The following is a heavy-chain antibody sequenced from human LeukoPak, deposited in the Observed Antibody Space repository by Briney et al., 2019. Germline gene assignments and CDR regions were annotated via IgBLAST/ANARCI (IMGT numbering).Heavy chain of an antibody. J-gene: IGHJ3*02. CDR3: ARDPHYGDILNDPFDI. CDR2: INYSGST. V-gene: IGHV4-59*01. CDR1: GCSISRYY. D-gene: IGHD4-17*01. Sequence: PSETLSLTCTVSGCSISRYYWSWIRQPPGKGLEWIGYINYSGSTKYNPSLKSRVTISVDTSKNQFSLKLSSVTAADTAVYFCARDPHYGDILNDPFDIWGQGTMVTVSS.